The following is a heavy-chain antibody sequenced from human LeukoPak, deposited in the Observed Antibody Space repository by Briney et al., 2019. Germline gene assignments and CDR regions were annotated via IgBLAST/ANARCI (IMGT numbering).Heavy chain of an antibody. Sequence: SETLSLTCAVYGGSFSGYYWSWIRQPPGKGLEWIEEINHSGSTNYNPSLKSRVTISVDTSKNQFSLKLSSVTAADTAVYYCARGRLDYDFWSDAYNWFDPWGQGTLVTVSS. D-gene: IGHD3-3*01. J-gene: IGHJ5*02. CDR1: GGSFSGYY. CDR2: INHSGST. V-gene: IGHV4-34*01. CDR3: ARGRLDYDFWSDAYNWFDP.